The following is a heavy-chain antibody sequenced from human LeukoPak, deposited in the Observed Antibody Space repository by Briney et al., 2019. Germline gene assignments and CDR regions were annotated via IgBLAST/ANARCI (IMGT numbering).Heavy chain of an antibody. CDR2: IYYSGST. J-gene: IGHJ4*02. D-gene: IGHD7-27*01. CDR3: ARDGDPKGGFDY. Sequence: SETLSLTCTVSGGSISSYYWSWIRQPPGKGLEWIGYIYYSGSTNYNPSLKSRVTISVDTSKNQFSLKLSSVTAADTAVYYCARDGDPKGGFDYWGQGTLVTVSS. V-gene: IGHV4-59*12. CDR1: GGSISSYY.